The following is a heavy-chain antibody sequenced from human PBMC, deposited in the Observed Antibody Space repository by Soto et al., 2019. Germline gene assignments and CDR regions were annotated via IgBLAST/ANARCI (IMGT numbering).Heavy chain of an antibody. CDR2: IYYSGST. CDR3: ARVFEVVTFDY. V-gene: IGHV4-30-4*01. Sequence: PSETLSLTCTVSGGSISSGDYYWSWIRQPPGKGLEWIGYIYYSGSTYYNPSLKSRVTISVDTSKNQFSLKLSSVTAADTAVYYCARVFEVVTFDYWGQGTLVTVSS. J-gene: IGHJ4*02. D-gene: IGHD2-15*01. CDR1: GGSISSGDYY.